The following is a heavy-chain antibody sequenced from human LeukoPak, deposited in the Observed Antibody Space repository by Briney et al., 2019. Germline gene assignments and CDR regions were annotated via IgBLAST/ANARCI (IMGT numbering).Heavy chain of an antibody. J-gene: IGHJ4*02. CDR2: ISDGGGTT. D-gene: IGHD5-12*01. Sequence: GGSLRLSCAASGFTFSSYSMNWVRQAPGKGLEWVSGISDGGGTTYYADSVKGRFTISRDSSNKRLYLQMNSLRAEDTAIYYCAKDVAATISSGGYYFDLWGQGTLVTVSS. CDR3: AKDVAATISSGGYYFDL. V-gene: IGHV3-23*01. CDR1: GFTFSSYS.